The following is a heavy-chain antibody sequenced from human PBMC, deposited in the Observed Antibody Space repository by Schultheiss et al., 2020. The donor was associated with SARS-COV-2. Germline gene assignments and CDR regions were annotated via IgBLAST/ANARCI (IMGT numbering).Heavy chain of an antibody. Sequence: GGSLRLSCAASGFTFSSYWMHWVRQAPGKGLVWVSRINSDGSSTSYADSVKGRFTISRENAKNSLYLQMNSLRAGDTAVYYCARAGSGYYYEGEYYYYGMDVWGQGTTVTVSS. CDR3: ARAGSGYYYEGEYYYYGMDV. CDR1: GFTFSSYW. CDR2: INSDGSST. V-gene: IGHV3-74*01. D-gene: IGHD3-22*01. J-gene: IGHJ6*02.